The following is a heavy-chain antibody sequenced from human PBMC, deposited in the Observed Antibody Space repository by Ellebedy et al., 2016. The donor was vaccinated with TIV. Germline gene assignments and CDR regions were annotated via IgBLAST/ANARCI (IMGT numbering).Heavy chain of an antibody. J-gene: IGHJ4*02. CDR2: LSGSGNTA. CDR1: GFTFSSFA. Sequence: PGGSLRLSCEVSGFTFSSFAMGWVRQAPGKGLEWVSDLSGSGNTANYADAVKGRFTISRDNAKNTPYLQMNSLRAEDTAIYYCAKCKGEQWGFDYWGQGTLVVVSS. CDR3: AKCKGEQWGFDY. V-gene: IGHV3-23*01. D-gene: IGHD1-26*01.